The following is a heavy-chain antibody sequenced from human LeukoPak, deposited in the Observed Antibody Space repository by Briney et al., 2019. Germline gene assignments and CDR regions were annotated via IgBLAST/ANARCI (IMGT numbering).Heavy chain of an antibody. Sequence: ASAKVSCKVSGYTLTKLSMHWVRQAPGKGLEWMGGFDPEDGETIYAQKFQGIFTMTEDTSTDTAYMELSSLTSEDTAVYYCATADYYDSGSPLPWGQGTLVTVSS. CDR2: FDPEDGET. J-gene: IGHJ4*02. CDR1: GYTLTKLS. CDR3: ATADYYDSGSPLP. D-gene: IGHD3-10*01. V-gene: IGHV1-24*01.